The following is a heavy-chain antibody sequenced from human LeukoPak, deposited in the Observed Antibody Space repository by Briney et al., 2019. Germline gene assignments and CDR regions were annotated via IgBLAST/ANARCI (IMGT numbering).Heavy chain of an antibody. CDR1: GFTFSSYA. Sequence: GSLRLSCAASGFTFSSYAMSWVRQAPGKGLEWIGEINHSGSTNYNPSLKSRVTISVDTSKNQFSLKLSSVTAADTAVYYCARGAPPYSSGWYRRYFDYWGQGTLVTVSS. V-gene: IGHV4-34*01. CDR2: INHSGST. CDR3: ARGAPPYSSGWYRRYFDY. J-gene: IGHJ4*02. D-gene: IGHD6-19*01.